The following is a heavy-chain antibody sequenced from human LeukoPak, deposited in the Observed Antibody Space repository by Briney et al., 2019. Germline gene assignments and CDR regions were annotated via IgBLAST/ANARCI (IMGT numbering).Heavy chain of an antibody. D-gene: IGHD6-13*01. CDR1: GLNFNNYY. J-gene: IGHJ5*02. V-gene: IGHV3-11*04. Sequence: PGGSLRLSCAAFGLNFNNYYMSWIRQAPGKGLEWVAYISYSAKIVHYGDFVKGRFTISRDNAKNTLYLQMNSLRAEDTAVYYCARDPAGIAAAARWFDPWGQGTLVTVSS. CDR3: ARDPAGIAAAARWFDP. CDR2: ISYSAKIV.